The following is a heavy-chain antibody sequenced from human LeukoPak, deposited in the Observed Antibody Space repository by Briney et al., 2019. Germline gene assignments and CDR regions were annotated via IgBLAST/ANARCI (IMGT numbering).Heavy chain of an antibody. CDR1: GFTYSSYA. CDR3: AKASTGYCSGGSCYSFDY. J-gene: IGHJ4*02. CDR2: FSGSGGST. V-gene: IGHV3-23*01. Sequence: GGSLRLSCAASGFTYSSYAMSWVRQAPGKGLEWVSAFSGSGGSTYYADSVKGRYTISRDNSKNTLYLQMNSLRAEDTAVYYCAKASTGYCSGGSCYSFDYWGQGTLVTVSS. D-gene: IGHD2-15*01.